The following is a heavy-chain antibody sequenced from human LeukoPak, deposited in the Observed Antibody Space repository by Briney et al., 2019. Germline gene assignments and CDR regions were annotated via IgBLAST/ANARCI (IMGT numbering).Heavy chain of an antibody. V-gene: IGHV4-34*01. CDR2: INHSGST. CDR3: ARGSDTAAGLY. J-gene: IGHJ4*02. CDR1: GGSFSGYY. D-gene: IGHD6-13*01. Sequence: SETLSLTCAVYGGSFSGYYWSWIRQPPGKGLEWIGEINHSGSTNYNPSLKSRVSISVDSSKNQFSLKVSSVTAADTAVYYCARGSDTAAGLYWGQGTLVTVST.